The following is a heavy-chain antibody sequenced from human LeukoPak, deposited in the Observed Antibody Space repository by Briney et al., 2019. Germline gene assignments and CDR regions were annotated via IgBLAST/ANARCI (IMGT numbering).Heavy chain of an antibody. V-gene: IGHV4-34*01. CDR2: INHSGST. J-gene: IGHJ4*02. D-gene: IGHD2-2*01. Sequence: PSETLSLTCAVYGGSFSGYYWSWIRQPPGKGLEWIGEINHSGSTNYNPSLKSRVTISVDTSKNQSSLKLSSVAAADTAVYYCARGRGSTSCLDYWRQGTLVTVSS. CDR3: ARGRGSTSCLDY. CDR1: GGSFSGYY.